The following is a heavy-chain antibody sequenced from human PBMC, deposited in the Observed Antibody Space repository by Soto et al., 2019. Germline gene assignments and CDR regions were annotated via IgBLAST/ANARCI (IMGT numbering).Heavy chain of an antibody. Sequence: GASVKVSCKASGYTFISYAISWVRQVPGQGLEWMGRVSPYSGQTDSAQKFQGRVTMTTDTSTNTAYMDLRNLRSDDTAVYFCARDFFTRTPWGSATAQFSFIRIAVWVQWTTVTVSS. J-gene: IGHJ6*02. CDR1: GYTFISYA. V-gene: IGHV1-18*01. CDR3: ARDFFTRTPWGSATAQFSFIRIAV. CDR2: VSPYSGQT. D-gene: IGHD7-27*01.